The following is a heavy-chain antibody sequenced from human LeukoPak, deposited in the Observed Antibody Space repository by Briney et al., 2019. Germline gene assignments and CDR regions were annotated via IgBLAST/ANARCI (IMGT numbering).Heavy chain of an antibody. Sequence: GGSLRLPCAASGFTVSSNYMSWVRQAPGKGLEWVSVIYSGGSTYYADSVKGRFTISRHNSKNTLYLQMNSLGAEDTAVYYCARAVAGNHVWFDPWGQGTLVTVSS. CDR3: ARAVAGNHVWFDP. J-gene: IGHJ5*02. CDR1: GFTVSSNY. V-gene: IGHV3-53*04. D-gene: IGHD6-19*01. CDR2: IYSGGST.